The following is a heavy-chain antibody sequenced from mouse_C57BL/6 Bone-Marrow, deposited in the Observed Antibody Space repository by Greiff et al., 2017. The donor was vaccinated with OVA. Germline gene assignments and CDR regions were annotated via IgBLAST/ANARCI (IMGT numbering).Heavy chain of an antibody. D-gene: IGHD1-1*01. J-gene: IGHJ2*01. CDR1: GYTFTDYY. Sequence: VQLQQSGPVLVKPGASVKMSCKASGYTFTDYYMNWVKQSHGKSLEWIGVINPYNGGTSYNQKFKGKATLTVDKSSSTAYMELNSLTSEDSAVYYCARFTTVVGYFDYWGQGTTLTVSS. CDR3: ARFTTVVGYFDY. V-gene: IGHV1-19*01. CDR2: INPYNGGT.